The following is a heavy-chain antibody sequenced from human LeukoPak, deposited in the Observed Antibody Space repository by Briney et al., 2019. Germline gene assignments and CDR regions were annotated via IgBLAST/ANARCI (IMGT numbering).Heavy chain of an antibody. D-gene: IGHD6-13*01. CDR3: ARGSSSWYWNY. V-gene: IGHV4-39*07. CDR1: GGSISSSGYY. Sequence: SETLSLTCTVSGGSISSSGYYWGWIRQSPGKELEWIGSIYYTGSTYYNPSLKSRVTISVDTSKNQFSLKLSSVTAADTAVYYCARGSSSWYWNYWGQGTLVTVSS. CDR2: IYYTGST. J-gene: IGHJ4*02.